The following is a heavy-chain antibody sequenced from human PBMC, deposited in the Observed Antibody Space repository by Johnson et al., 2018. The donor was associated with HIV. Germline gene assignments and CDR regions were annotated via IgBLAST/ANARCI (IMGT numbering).Heavy chain of an antibody. V-gene: IGHV3-33*01. D-gene: IGHD1-26*01. CDR1: GFTFSSYA. Sequence: QVQLVESGGGLVQPGGSLRLSCAASGFTFSSYAMHWVRQAPGKGLEWVAVIWYDGTNKYYADSVKGRFSISRDNSKNTLYLQMNSLRAEDTAVYYCARATMSGNLHPAGAFDIWGQGTMVTVSS. CDR2: IWYDGTNK. J-gene: IGHJ3*02. CDR3: ARATMSGNLHPAGAFDI.